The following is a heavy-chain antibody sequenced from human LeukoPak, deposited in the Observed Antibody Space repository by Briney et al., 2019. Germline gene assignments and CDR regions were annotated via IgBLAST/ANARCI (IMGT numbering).Heavy chain of an antibody. CDR2: IRSSGSYT. D-gene: IGHD3-10*01. CDR3: ARNDGSGSNPHFAY. J-gene: IGHJ4*02. V-gene: IGHV3-11*06. CDR1: GFTFSNYY. Sequence: GGSLRLSCAASGFTFSNYYMTWIRQAPGKGLEWLSYIRSSGSYTNYADSVKGRFTISRDNAKNSLYLQMNSLRAEDTAGYYCARNDGSGSNPHFAYWGQGTLVTVSS.